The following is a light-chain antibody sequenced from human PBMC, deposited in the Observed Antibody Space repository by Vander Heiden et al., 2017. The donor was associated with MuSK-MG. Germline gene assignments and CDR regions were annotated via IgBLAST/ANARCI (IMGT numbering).Light chain of an antibody. CDR2: AAS. J-gene: IGKJ1*01. V-gene: IGKV1-39*01. CDR1: QSIRSY. Sequence: DIQMTQSPSSLSASVGDRVTITCRASQSIRSYLNWYQQKPGKAPKLLIYAASSLQSGVPSRFSGSGSGTDFTLTISRLQPEDFATYYCQKSDSTPRTFGQGTKVXIK. CDR3: QKSDSTPRT.